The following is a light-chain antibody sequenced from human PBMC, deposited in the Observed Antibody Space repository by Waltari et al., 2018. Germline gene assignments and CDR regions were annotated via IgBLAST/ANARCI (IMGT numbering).Light chain of an antibody. V-gene: IGKV1-39*01. J-gene: IGKJ2*01. CDR1: QRISTY. CDR2: ATS. CDR3: QQSFTTPYT. Sequence: DIQMTQSPSTLSASVGYRGTITCRASQRISTYLNWYQQKPGKAPKLLIYATSSLQTGVPPRFSGSASGTDFTLTIGSLQPEDFATYYCQQSFTTPYTFGQGTNLQIK.